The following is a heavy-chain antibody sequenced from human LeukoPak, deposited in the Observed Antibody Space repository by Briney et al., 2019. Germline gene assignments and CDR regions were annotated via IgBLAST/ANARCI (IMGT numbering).Heavy chain of an antibody. D-gene: IGHD3-22*01. CDR3: ARDLGTDDSSGYYPNWFDP. Sequence: PGGSLRLSCVASGFTFSSYSMNWVRQAPGKGLEWVSSISSSSSYIYYADSVKGRFTISRDNAKNSLYLQMNSLRAEDTAVYYRARDLGTDDSSGYYPNWFDPWGQGTLVTVSS. CDR2: ISSSSSYI. V-gene: IGHV3-21*01. J-gene: IGHJ5*02. CDR1: GFTFSSYS.